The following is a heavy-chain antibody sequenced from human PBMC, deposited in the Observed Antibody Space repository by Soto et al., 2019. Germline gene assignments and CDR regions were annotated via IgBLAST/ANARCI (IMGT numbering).Heavy chain of an antibody. Sequence: GGSLRLSCAASGFTFRSFTMNWVRQAPGKGLEWVSTISSNSAYTYYTDALRGRFTISRDNAKNSLHLQMNSLRAEDTAVYYCTRDASRDSSARGWFDPWGEGTLVPVYS. CDR3: TRDASRDSSARGWFDP. V-gene: IGHV3-21*01. CDR1: GFTFRSFT. D-gene: IGHD6-13*01. CDR2: ISSNSAYT. J-gene: IGHJ5*02.